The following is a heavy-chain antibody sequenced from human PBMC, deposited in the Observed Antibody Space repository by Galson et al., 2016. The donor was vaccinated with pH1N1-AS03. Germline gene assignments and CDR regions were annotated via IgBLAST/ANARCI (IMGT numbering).Heavy chain of an antibody. V-gene: IGHV4-59*08. CDR3: ARRGGSGAPLFDY. D-gene: IGHD6-19*01. CDR2: IYYSGST. Sequence: ETLSLTCTVSGGSISSYYWSWIQQPPGKGLEWIGYIYYSGSTNYNPSLKSRVTMSVDTSKNQLSLKLTSVTAADTAVYYCARRGGSGAPLFDYWGQGTLVTVSS. CDR1: GGSISSYY. J-gene: IGHJ4*02.